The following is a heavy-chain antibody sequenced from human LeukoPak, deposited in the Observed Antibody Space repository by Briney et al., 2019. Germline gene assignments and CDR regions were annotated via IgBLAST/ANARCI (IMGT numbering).Heavy chain of an antibody. Sequence: GSLSLSCAASGFPFRSYSMHWVRQAPGKGLEFVSAISSNGRRTYYANSVKGRFTISRDISKNTLYLQMGSLRAEDMAVYYCARVDYGSGCDSWGQGTLVTVSS. CDR2: ISSNGRRT. CDR3: ARVDYGSGCDS. D-gene: IGHD6-19*01. V-gene: IGHV3-64*01. CDR1: GFPFRSYS. J-gene: IGHJ4*02.